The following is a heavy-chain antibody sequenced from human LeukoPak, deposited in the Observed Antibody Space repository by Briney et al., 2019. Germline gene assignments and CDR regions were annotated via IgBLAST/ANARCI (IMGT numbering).Heavy chain of an antibody. CDR2: ISSSSSTI. D-gene: IGHD6-13*01. V-gene: IGHV3-48*04. J-gene: IGHJ4*02. CDR1: GFTFSSDS. CDR3: ARDHSSSN. Sequence: GRSLRLSCAASGFTFSSDSINSVRQAPGKGLECVSYISSSSSTIYYADSVKGRFTISRDNAKNSLYLQMNSLRAEDTAVYYCARDHSSSNWGQGTLVTVSS.